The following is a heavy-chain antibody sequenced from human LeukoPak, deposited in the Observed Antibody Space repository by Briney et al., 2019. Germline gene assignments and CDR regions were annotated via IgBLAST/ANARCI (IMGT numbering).Heavy chain of an antibody. J-gene: IGHJ4*02. CDR2: INHSGST. CDR3: ARDRFEQQLVPFDY. CDR1: GGSFSGYY. V-gene: IGHV4-34*01. Sequence: SETLSLTCAVYGGSFSGYYWSWIRQPPGKGLEWIGEINHSGSTNYNPSLKSRVTISVDTSKNQFSLKLSSVTAADTAVYYCARDRFEQQLVPFDYWGQGTLVTVSS. D-gene: IGHD6-13*01.